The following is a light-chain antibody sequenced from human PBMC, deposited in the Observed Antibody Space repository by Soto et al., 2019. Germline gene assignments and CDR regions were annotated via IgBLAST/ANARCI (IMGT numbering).Light chain of an antibody. CDR1: NSKIGAGYD. J-gene: IGLJ1*01. CDR3: QSYDSKLSNYV. Sequence: QSVLTQPPSVSGAQGQRVTISCTGSNSKIGAGYDVHWYQQFPGTAPKLLIYGNINRPSGVPDRFSGSKSGPSASLAITGLQAEDEADYYCQSYDSKLSNYVFGSGTKVTVL. V-gene: IGLV1-40*01. CDR2: GNI.